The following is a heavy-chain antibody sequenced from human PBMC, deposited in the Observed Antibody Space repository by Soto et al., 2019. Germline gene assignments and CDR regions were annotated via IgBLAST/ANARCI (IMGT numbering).Heavy chain of an antibody. Sequence: QVQLPESGPGLVRLSETLSLTCTVYGASIGSSYWSWIRQPPGKGLEWMGYIFYTGSTNYSPTLNGRVSTTIDPTKIQLSLTLTSVTPADTAVYYWARVSTVTKLDYRRHGILVTVSS. V-gene: IGHV4-59*01. J-gene: IGHJ4*01. CDR1: GASIGSSY. CDR3: ARVSTVTKLDY. D-gene: IGHD4-17*01. CDR2: IFYTGST.